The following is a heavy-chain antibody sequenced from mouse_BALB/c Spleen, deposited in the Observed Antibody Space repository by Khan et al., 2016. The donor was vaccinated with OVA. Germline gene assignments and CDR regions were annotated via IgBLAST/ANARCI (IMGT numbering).Heavy chain of an antibody. V-gene: IGHV14-1*02. CDR3: TRDGYSPWFAY. J-gene: IGHJ3*01. CDR2: IDPENGNT. D-gene: IGHD2-3*01. CDR1: GFNIKDYY. Sequence: VQLQQSGAELVRPGALVKLSCKASGFNIKDYYIHWVKQRPEQGLEWIGGIDPENGNTIYDPKFQGKASITADTSSNTAYLQLNSLTSEDTAVYYCTRDGYSPWFAYWGQGTLVTVSA.